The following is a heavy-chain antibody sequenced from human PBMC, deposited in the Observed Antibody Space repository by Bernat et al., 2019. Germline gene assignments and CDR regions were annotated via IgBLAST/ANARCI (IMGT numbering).Heavy chain of an antibody. D-gene: IGHD1-26*01. CDR3: ARGVFRVMGGSYYPEYLQH. Sequence: QVQLVQSGAEVKKPGASVKVSCKASGYTFTGYYMHWVRQAPGQGLEWMGWINPNSGGTNYAQKFAGWVTMTRDTSISTAYMELSRLRSDDTAVYYCARGVFRVMGGSYYPEYLQHCGQGTLVPVSS. J-gene: IGHJ1*01. CDR2: INPNSGGT. CDR1: GYTFTGYY. V-gene: IGHV1-2*04.